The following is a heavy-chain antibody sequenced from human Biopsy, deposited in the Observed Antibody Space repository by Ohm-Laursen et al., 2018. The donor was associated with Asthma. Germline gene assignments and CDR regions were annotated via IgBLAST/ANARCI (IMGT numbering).Heavy chain of an antibody. CDR3: AKDKGGPRIGVAGTFDH. J-gene: IGHJ4*02. Sequence: SLRLSCSASGLTFSDYWMHWVRQAPGKGLEWVSRVKGDGRRTSYADSVKGRFTISRDNSKNTVYLQMNSLTGEDTAVYYCAKDKGGPRIGVAGTFDHWGQGTLVTVSS. CDR1: GLTFSDYW. D-gene: IGHD6-13*01. CDR2: VKGDGRRT. V-gene: IGHV3-74*01.